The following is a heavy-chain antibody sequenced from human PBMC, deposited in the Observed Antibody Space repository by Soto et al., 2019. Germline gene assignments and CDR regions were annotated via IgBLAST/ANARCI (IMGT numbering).Heavy chain of an antibody. Sequence: RGGSLRLSCAASGFPFINFAMSWVRQSRGKGLEWVSAISGTGSRTWYADSVRGRFTVSRDNSKNTLYLQMNSLRDEDTAVYYCAKFGASGSYFQFDYWGPGTLVTVSS. D-gene: IGHD3-10*01. J-gene: IGHJ4*02. V-gene: IGHV3-23*01. CDR2: ISGTGSRT. CDR1: GFPFINFA. CDR3: AKFGASGSYFQFDY.